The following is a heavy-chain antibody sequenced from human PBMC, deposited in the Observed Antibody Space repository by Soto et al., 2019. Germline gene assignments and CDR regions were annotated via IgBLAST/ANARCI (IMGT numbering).Heavy chain of an antibody. D-gene: IGHD6-25*01. J-gene: IGHJ6*02. V-gene: IGHV1-2*04. Sequence: ASVKVSCKASGYTFTGYYMHWVRQAPGQGLEWMGWINPNSGGTNYAQKFQGWVTMTRDTSISTAYMELSRLRSDDTAVYYCARGPSRLDYYYYGMDVWGQGTTVTV. CDR2: INPNSGGT. CDR3: ARGPSRLDYYYYGMDV. CDR1: GYTFTGYY.